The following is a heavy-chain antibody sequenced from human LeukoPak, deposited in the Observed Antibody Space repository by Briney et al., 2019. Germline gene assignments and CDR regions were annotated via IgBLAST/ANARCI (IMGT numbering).Heavy chain of an antibody. CDR3: ARLYSSSWYGYYYYYMDV. CDR2: IYSGGST. Sequence: GGSLRLSCAASGFTVGSNYMSWVRQAPGKGLEWVSVIYSGGSTYYAESVKGRFTISRDNSKNTLYLQMNSLKAEDTAVYYCARLYSSSWYGYYYYYMDVWGKRTTVTVSS. V-gene: IGHV3-53*01. D-gene: IGHD6-13*01. J-gene: IGHJ6*03. CDR1: GFTVGSNY.